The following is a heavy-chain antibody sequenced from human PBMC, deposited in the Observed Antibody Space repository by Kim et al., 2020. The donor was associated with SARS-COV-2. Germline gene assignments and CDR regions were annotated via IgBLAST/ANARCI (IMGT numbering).Heavy chain of an antibody. J-gene: IGHJ5*02. CDR2: IIPIFGIA. CDR3: ARDSDPPNYDFWSGYYIGWFDP. V-gene: IGHV1-69*04. Sequence: SVKVSCKASGGTFSSYAISWVRQAPGQGLEWMGRIIPIFGIANYAQKFQGRVTITADKSTSTAYMELSSLRSEDTAVYYCARDSDPPNYDFWSGYYIGWFDPWGQGTLVTVSS. CDR1: GGTFSSYA. D-gene: IGHD3-3*01.